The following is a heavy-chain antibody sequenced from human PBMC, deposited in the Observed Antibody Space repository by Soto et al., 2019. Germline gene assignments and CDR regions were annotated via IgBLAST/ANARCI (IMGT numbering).Heavy chain of an antibody. CDR1: GFSLSNARMG. V-gene: IGHV2-26*01. Sequence: QVTLKESGPVLVKPTETLTLTCTVSGFSLSNARMGVSWIRQPPGKALEWLAHIFSNDEKSYSTSLKSRLTLSKDTSKSQVVLTLTNMDPVDTATYYCARMGLYYDILTGYYRAYYYFDYWGQGTLVTVSS. D-gene: IGHD3-9*01. CDR3: ARMGLYYDILTGYYRAYYYFDY. J-gene: IGHJ4*02. CDR2: IFSNDEK.